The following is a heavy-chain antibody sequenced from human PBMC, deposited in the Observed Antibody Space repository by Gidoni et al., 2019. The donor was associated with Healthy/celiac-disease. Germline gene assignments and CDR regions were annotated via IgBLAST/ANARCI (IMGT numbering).Heavy chain of an antibody. Sequence: EVQLVQSGAEVKKPGESLKISCEASGYTFTIYWIAWVRQMPGKGLEWMGIIYPGDSDTRYSPSFQGQVTISADKSISTAYLQWSSLKASDTAMYYCARLDFSGGYHYYGMDVWGQGTTVTVSS. CDR3: ARLDFSGGYHYYGMDV. V-gene: IGHV5-51*01. J-gene: IGHJ6*02. CDR1: GYTFTIYW. CDR2: IYPGDSDT. D-gene: IGHD4-4*01.